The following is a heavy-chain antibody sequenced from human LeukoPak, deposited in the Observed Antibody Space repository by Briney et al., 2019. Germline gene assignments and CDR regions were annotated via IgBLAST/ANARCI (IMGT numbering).Heavy chain of an antibody. J-gene: IGHJ4*02. D-gene: IGHD3-10*01. CDR2: VSYDGSNQ. CDR3: ARIPWVGELLGGDY. V-gene: IGHV3-33*01. CDR1: GFIFSNYG. Sequence: GTSLRLSCAASGFIFSNYGMHWVRQAPGKGLEWLAVVSYDGSNQFYADSVKGRFTISRDNSKNTLYLQMNSLRTEDTAVYYCARIPWVGELLGGDYWGQGTLVTVSS.